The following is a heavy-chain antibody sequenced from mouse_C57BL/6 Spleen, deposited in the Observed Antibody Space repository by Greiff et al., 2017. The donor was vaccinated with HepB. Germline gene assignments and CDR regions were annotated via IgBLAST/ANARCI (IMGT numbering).Heavy chain of an antibody. D-gene: IGHD1-1*01. V-gene: IGHV1-55*01. J-gene: IGHJ4*01. CDR2: IYPGSGST. CDR1: GYTFTSYW. Sequence: QVQLQQPGAELVKPGASVKMSCKASGYTFTSYWITWVKQRPGQGLEWIGDIYPGSGSTNYNEKFKSKATLTVDTSSSTAYMQLSSLTSEDSAVYYCARGGWPRHTGAMDYWGQGTSVTVSS. CDR3: ARGGWPRHTGAMDY.